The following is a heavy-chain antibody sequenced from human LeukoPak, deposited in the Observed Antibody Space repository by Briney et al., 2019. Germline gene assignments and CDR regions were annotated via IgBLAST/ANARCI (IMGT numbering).Heavy chain of an antibody. J-gene: IGHJ6*03. CDR2: INHSGST. D-gene: IGHD4-17*01. V-gene: IGHV4-34*01. CDR3: ARHGRYGDFPYYYYYYMDV. Sequence: SETLSLTCAVYGGSISGYYWSWIRQPPGKGLEWIGEINHSGSTNYNPSLKSRVTISVDTSKNQFSLKLSSVTAADTAVYYCARHGRYGDFPYYYYYYMDVWGKGTTVTVSS. CDR1: GGSISGYY.